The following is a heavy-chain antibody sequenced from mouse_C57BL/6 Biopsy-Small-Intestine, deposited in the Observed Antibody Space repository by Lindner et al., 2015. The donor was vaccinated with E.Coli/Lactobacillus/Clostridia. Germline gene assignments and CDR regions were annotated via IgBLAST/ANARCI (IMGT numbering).Heavy chain of an antibody. CDR1: GFSLTSYG. CDR3: AREVLPMDY. V-gene: IGHV2-3*01. Sequence: VQLQESGPGLVAPSQSLSITCTVSGFSLTSYGVSWVRQPPGGGLEWLGVIWGDGGTHYHSALISRLSISKDNSKSQVFLKLNSLQTDDTATYYCAREVLPMDYWGQGTSVTVSS. J-gene: IGHJ4*01. CDR2: IWGDGGT. D-gene: IGHD1-1*01.